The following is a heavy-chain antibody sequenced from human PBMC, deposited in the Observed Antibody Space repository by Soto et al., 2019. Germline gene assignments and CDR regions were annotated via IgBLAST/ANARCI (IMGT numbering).Heavy chain of an antibody. CDR3: AKDMVHCTGTRCARYFEK. CDR1: KFTFSTYA. CDR2: ISGSGDNT. J-gene: IGHJ4*02. D-gene: IGHD2-8*02. Sequence: EVQLLESGGGLVQRGGSLRLSCAASKFTFSTYAMTWVRQAPGKGLEWVSDISGSGDNTYYADSVKGRFTISRDNSKSTLYLQMNSLRAEDTAVYYCAKDMVHCTGTRCARYFEKWGRGTLVTVPS. V-gene: IGHV3-23*01.